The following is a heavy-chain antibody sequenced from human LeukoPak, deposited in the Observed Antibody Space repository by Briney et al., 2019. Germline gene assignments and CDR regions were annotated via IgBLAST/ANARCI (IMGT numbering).Heavy chain of an antibody. CDR3: ARKSRADY. CDR1: GYSFPTYW. CDR2: IYPGDSET. J-gene: IGHJ4*02. V-gene: IGHV5-51*01. Sequence: PGESLKISCKGSGYSFPTYWIGWVRQRPGKGLEWLGIIYPGDSETRYSPSFQGQVTISADKSISTAYLQWSRLKASDTAMYYCARKSRADYWGQGTLVTVSS.